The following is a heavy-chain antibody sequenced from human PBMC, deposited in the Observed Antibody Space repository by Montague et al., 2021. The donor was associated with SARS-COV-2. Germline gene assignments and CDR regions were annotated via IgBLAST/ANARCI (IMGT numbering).Heavy chain of an antibody. CDR2: IPSNGKT. CDR3: ARRGYYDSAGYHWHLDL. D-gene: IGHD3-22*01. V-gene: IGHV4-4*09. Sequence: SETLSLTCTVSGGSINDHYRSWIRQSPGKGLEWIGYIPSNGKTNYNPSLKSRVTLSADASRNEFSLKLDSVTAADTAVYFCARRGYYDSAGYHWHLDLWSRGMLVTVSS. J-gene: IGHJ2*01. CDR1: GGSINDHY.